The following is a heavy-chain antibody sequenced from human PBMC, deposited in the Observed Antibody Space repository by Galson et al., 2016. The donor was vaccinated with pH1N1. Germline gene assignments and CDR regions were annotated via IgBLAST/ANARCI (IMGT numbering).Heavy chain of an antibody. Sequence: ETLSLTCAVSGASASSDTDYWNWIRQPPGKGLEWIGCILRTGYTDYNPSLKSRVTLSVDTSKNQFSLNLRDATAADTAIYYCARGADWAKSGYWGQGTLVTVSS. V-gene: IGHV4-61*01. CDR3: ARGADWAKSGY. J-gene: IGHJ4*02. CDR2: ILRTGYT. CDR1: GASASSDTDY. D-gene: IGHD3-3*01.